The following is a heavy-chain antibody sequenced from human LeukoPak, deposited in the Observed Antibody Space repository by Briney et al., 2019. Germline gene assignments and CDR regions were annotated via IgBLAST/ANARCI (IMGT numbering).Heavy chain of an antibody. D-gene: IGHD6-13*01. V-gene: IGHV5-51*01. CDR1: GDRLTNNW. J-gene: IGHJ4*02. CDR3: ARFALTSSLDY. CDR2: IYPGNSDT. Sequence: GESLKISCKISGDRLTNNWIGWVRQVPGKGLEWMGLIYPGNSDTRYSPLFQGQVTLSVDRSIRTAYLHWSGLKASDTAIYYCARFALTSSLDYWGQGTLVTVSS.